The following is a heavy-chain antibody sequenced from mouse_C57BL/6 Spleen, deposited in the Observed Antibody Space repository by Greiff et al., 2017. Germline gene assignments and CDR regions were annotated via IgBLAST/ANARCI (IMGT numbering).Heavy chain of an antibody. CDR3: ARSAVVGYYFDY. Sequence: EVQLVESGGGLVKPGGSLKLSCAASGFTFSDYGMHWVRQAPEKGLEWVAYISSGSSNIYYADTVKGRFTISRDNAKNTLFLQMTSLRSEDTAMYYCARSAVVGYYFDYWGQGTTLTVSS. J-gene: IGHJ2*01. CDR1: GFTFSDYG. D-gene: IGHD1-1*01. CDR2: ISSGSSNI. V-gene: IGHV5-17*01.